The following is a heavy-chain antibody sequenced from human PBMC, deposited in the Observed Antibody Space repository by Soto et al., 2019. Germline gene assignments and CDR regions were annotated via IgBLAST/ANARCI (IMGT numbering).Heavy chain of an antibody. D-gene: IGHD3-9*01. CDR3: GRLEGLAPISYYFDY. V-gene: IGHV4-39*07. CDR2: IYYSGST. Sequence: SETLSLTCTVSGGSISSSSYYWGWIRQPPGKGLEWIGSIYYSGSTYYNPSLRSRVTISVDTSKNQFSLKLRSVSAADTAVYYCGRLEGLAPISYYFDYWGQGALVTVSS. J-gene: IGHJ4*02. CDR1: GGSISSSSYY.